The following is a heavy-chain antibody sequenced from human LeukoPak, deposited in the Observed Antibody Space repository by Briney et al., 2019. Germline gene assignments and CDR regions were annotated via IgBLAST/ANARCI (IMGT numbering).Heavy chain of an antibody. CDR3: ASSSVDTAMVRRLDY. D-gene: IGHD5-18*01. Sequence: GGSLRLSCAASGFTFSSYAMHWVRQAPGKGLEWVAVISYDGSNKYYADSVKGRFTISRDNSKNTLYLQMNSLRAEDTAVYYCASSSVDTAMVRRLDYWGQGTLVTVSS. CDR2: ISYDGSNK. J-gene: IGHJ4*02. CDR1: GFTFSSYA. V-gene: IGHV3-30-3*01.